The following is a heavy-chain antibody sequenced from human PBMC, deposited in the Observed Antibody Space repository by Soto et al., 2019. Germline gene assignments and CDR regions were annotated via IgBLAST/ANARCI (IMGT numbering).Heavy chain of an antibody. CDR2: SGNKANDYTT. Sequence: VQLVESGGGLVQPRGSTRLSCATSGFPVSDHHMDSVRQAPGKGLEWVGRSGNKANDYTTEYAASVNGRFSISSEDSKNSIYLKMNSLKAEDTASYYFGRVGCYRGGVSPFDIWGQGTLVTVSS. V-gene: IGHV3-72*01. J-gene: IGHJ3*02. CDR3: GRVGCYRGGVSPFDI. D-gene: IGHD3-16*01. CDR1: GFPVSDHH.